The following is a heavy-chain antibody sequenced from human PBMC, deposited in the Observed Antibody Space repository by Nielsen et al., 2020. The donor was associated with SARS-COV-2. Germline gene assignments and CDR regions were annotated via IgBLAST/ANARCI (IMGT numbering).Heavy chain of an antibody. CDR3: ARGDFIESYYYYCMDV. D-gene: IGHD3-3*01. V-gene: IGHV1-2*06. CDR2: IHPNNGDT. CDR1: GYTFTGYY. J-gene: IGHJ6*03. Sequence: ASVKVSCKASGYTFTGYYLHWLRQAPGQGPEWMGRIHPNNGDTAHAQTFRGRVTMTRDTSISTAYMELSRLTSDDTAVYFCARGDFIESYYYYCMDVWGTGTTVTVSS.